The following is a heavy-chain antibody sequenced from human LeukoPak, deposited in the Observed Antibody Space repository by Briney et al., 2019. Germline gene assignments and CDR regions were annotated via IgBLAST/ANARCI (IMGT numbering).Heavy chain of an antibody. Sequence: GGSLRLSCVASGFTVSSNYMSWVRQAPGKGLEWVSVIYSGGSTYYADSVKGRFTISRDNSKNTLYLQMNSLRAEDTAVYYCAKDKMANLYYFDYWGQGTLVTVSS. CDR3: AKDKMANLYYFDY. D-gene: IGHD4/OR15-4a*01. CDR1: GFTVSSNY. V-gene: IGHV3-53*05. CDR2: IYSGGST. J-gene: IGHJ4*02.